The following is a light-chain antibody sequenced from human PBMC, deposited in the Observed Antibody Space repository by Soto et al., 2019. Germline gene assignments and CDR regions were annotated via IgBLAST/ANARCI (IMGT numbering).Light chain of an antibody. CDR2: EVT. CDR3: SSYTTSTTWL. J-gene: IGLJ3*02. CDR1: SSDVGSYNL. V-gene: IGLV2-14*02. Sequence: QSALTQPASVSGSPGQSITISCTGTSSDVGSYNLVSWYQQHPGKAPKLLIYEVTNRPSGISFRFSGSKSGNTASLTISGLQAEDEGDYFCSSYTTSTTWLFGGGTKLTVL.